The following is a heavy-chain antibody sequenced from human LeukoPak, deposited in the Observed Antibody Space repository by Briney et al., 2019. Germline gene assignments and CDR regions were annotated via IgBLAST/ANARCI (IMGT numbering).Heavy chain of an antibody. CDR3: ARPVEMATITLGY. J-gene: IGHJ4*02. CDR1: GYSFTSYW. V-gene: IGHV5-51*01. D-gene: IGHD5-24*01. Sequence: GESLKISCKGSGYSFTSYWIGWVRQMPGKGLEWMGIIYSGDSDTRYSPSFQGQVTISADKSISTAYLQWSSLKASDTAMYYCARPVEMATITLGYWGQGTLVTVSS. CDR2: IYSGDSDT.